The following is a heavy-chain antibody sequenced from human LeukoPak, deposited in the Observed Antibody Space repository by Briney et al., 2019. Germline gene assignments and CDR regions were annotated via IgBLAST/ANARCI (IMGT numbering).Heavy chain of an antibody. CDR3: AGVDYHFDY. Sequence: PGRSLRLSCAASGFTFSSYGMHWLRQAPGKGLEWVAVIWYDGSNKYYADSVKGRFTISRDNSKNTLYLQMNSLRAEDTAVYYCAGVDYHFDYWGQGTLVTVSS. CDR1: GFTFSSYG. CDR2: IWYDGSNK. J-gene: IGHJ4*02. D-gene: IGHD4-11*01. V-gene: IGHV3-33*01.